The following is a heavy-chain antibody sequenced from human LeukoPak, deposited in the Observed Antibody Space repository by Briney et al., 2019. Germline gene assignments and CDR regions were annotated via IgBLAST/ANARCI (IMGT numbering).Heavy chain of an antibody. Sequence: GESLKISCKGSGYSFTSYWIGWVRHMPGKGLEWMGIIYPGDSDTRYSPSFQGQVTISADKSISTAYLQWSSLKASDTAMYYCARLSDLTGSSSGYFDYWGQGTPVTVSS. CDR2: IYPGDSDT. D-gene: IGHD3-10*01. V-gene: IGHV5-51*01. CDR3: ARLSDLTGSSSGYFDY. CDR1: GYSFTSYW. J-gene: IGHJ4*02.